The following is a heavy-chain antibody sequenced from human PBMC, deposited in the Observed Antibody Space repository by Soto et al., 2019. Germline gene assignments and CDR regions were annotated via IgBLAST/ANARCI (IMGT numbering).Heavy chain of an antibody. CDR3: AKDLIRGDGYIDFDY. CDR2: IFAGGGST. Sequence: GGSLRLSCAPSGFTFSNYAMFWVRQAPGKGLERVSTIFAGGGSTYYADSVKGRFTISRDNSKNILFLQMDSLRAEDTAVYFCAKDLIRGDGYIDFDYWGQGTLVTVSS. CDR1: GFTFSNYA. D-gene: IGHD3-10*01. J-gene: IGHJ4*02. V-gene: IGHV3-23*01.